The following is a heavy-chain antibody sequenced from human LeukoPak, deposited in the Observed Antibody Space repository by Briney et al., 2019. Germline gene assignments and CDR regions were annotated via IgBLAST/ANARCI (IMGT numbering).Heavy chain of an antibody. CDR1: GVSISSSSYY. CDR2: IYSDGST. CDR3: AREGTVAEFDY. J-gene: IGHJ4*02. V-gene: IGHV4-39*07. Sequence: SETLSLTCTVSGVSISSSSYYWGWIRQPPGKGLEWIGSIYSDGSTNYNPSLKSRVTMSVDTSKNQFSLKLSSVTAADTAVYYCAREGTVAEFDYWGQGTLVTVSS. D-gene: IGHD4-23*01.